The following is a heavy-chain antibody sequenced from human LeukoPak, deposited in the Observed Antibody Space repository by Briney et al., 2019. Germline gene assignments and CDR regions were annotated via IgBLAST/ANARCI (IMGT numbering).Heavy chain of an antibody. CDR3: ARHGDYASTTYDFDY. V-gene: IGHV4-4*02. D-gene: IGHD2/OR15-2a*01. J-gene: IGHJ4*02. CDR1: GGSISSSNW. Sequence: SGTLSLTCAVSGGSISSSNWWSWVRQPPGKGLEWIGEIYHNGSTNYNPSLKSRVTISVDKSKNQFSLKLSSVTAADTAVYYCARHGDYASTTYDFDYWGQGTLVTVSS. CDR2: IYHNGST.